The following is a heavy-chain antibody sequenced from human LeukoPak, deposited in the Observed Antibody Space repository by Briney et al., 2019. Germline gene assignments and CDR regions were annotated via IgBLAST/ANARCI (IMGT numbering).Heavy chain of an antibody. D-gene: IGHD1-14*01. Sequence: ASVKVSCKASGYTFTSYYMHWVRQAPGQGLEWMGIINPSGGSTSYAQKFQGRVTMTRDTSTSKVYMELSRLRAEDKAVYYWGRSYRQDHDYGLDVWGQGTTVTVS. J-gene: IGHJ6*01. CDR2: INPSGGST. V-gene: IGHV1-46*01. CDR1: GYTFTSYY. CDR3: GRSYRQDHDYGLDV.